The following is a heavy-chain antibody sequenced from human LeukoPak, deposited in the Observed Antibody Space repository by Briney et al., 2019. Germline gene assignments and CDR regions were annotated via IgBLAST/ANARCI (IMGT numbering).Heavy chain of an antibody. J-gene: IGHJ4*02. CDR3: ATLEYYYDSSGYSPFFDY. V-gene: IGHV4-39*07. CDR2: IYYSGST. D-gene: IGHD3-22*01. Sequence: SETLSLTCTVSGGSISSSSYYWGWIRQPPGKGLEWLGSIYYSGSTYYNPSLKSRVTISVDTSKNQFSLKLSSVTAADTAVYYCATLEYYYDSSGYSPFFDYWGQGTLVTVSS. CDR1: GGSISSSSYY.